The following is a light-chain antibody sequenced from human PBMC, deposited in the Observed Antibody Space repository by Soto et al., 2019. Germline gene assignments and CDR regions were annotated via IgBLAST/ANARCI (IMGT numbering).Light chain of an antibody. Sequence: QYALTQPASVSGAPGQSITISCTGTSIDVGGYNYVSWYQQHPGKAPKLMIYDVSNRPSGVSNRFSGSKSGNTASLTISGLQAEDEADYYCNSYTSSSNLVVFGGGTKLTVL. CDR1: SIDVGGYNY. CDR2: DVS. CDR3: NSYTSSSNLVV. J-gene: IGLJ2*01. V-gene: IGLV2-14*01.